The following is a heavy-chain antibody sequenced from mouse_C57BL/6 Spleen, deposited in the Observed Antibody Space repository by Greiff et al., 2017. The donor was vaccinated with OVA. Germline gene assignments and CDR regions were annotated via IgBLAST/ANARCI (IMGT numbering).Heavy chain of an antibody. J-gene: IGHJ1*03. D-gene: IGHD1-1*01. CDR2: ISYSGST. CDR3: ARGGYGSSHWYFDV. V-gene: IGHV3-1*01. Sequence: EVKLEESGPGMVKPSQSLSLTCTVTGYSITSGYDWHWIRHFPGNKLEWMGYISYSGSTNYNPSLKSRISITHDTSKNHFFLKLNSVTTEDTATYYCARGGYGSSHWYFDVWGTGTTVTVSS. CDR1: GYSITSGYD.